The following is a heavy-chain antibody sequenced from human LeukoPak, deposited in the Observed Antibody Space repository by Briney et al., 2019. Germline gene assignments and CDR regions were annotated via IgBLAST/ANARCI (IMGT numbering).Heavy chain of an antibody. J-gene: IGHJ4*02. CDR1: GFTFSSYG. Sequence: PGGSLRLSCAASGFTFSSYGMHWVRQAPGKGLEWVAFIRYDGSNKYYADSVKGRFTISRDNSKNTLYLQMNSLRAEDTAVYYCAKDNGDYYGSGSFDYWGQGTLVTVSS. CDR2: IRYDGSNK. V-gene: IGHV3-30*02. CDR3: AKDNGDYYGSGSFDY. D-gene: IGHD3-10*01.